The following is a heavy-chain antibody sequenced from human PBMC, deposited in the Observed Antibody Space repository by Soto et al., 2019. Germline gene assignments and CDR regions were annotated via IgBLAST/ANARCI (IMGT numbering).Heavy chain of an antibody. J-gene: IGHJ5*02. CDR2: IIPIFGTA. Sequence: ASVKVSCKASGGTFSSYAISWVRQAPGQGLEWMGGIIPIFGTANYAQKFQGRVTITADESTSTAYMELSSLRSEDTAVYYCATTLYCTNGVCYTGWFDPWGQGTLVTVSS. CDR1: GGTFSSYA. V-gene: IGHV1-69*13. D-gene: IGHD2-8*01. CDR3: ATTLYCTNGVCYTGWFDP.